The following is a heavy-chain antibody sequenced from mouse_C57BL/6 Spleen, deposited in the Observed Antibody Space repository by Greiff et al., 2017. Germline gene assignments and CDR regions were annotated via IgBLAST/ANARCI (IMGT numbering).Heavy chain of an antibody. Sequence: QVQLQQPGAELVRPGSSVKLSCKASGYTFTSYWMHWVKQRPIQGLEWIGNIDPSDSETHYNQKFKDKATLTVDKSSSTAYMQLSSLTSEDSAVYYCASSFYDGYRLRFADWGKGTLVTVSA. V-gene: IGHV1-52*01. CDR1: GYTFTSYW. J-gene: IGHJ3*01. CDR3: ASSFYDGYRLRFAD. CDR2: IDPSDSET. D-gene: IGHD2-3*01.